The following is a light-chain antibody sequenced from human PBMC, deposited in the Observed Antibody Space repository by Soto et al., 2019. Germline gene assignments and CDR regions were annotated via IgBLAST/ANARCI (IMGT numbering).Light chain of an antibody. Sequence: EIVLTQSPATLSLSPGERATLSCRASQSVSSYLAWYQQKPGQAPRLLIYDASNRATGIPARFSGSGSGTYFILTISSLEPEDFAVYYCQQRSNWPPYTFGQGTKLEIK. V-gene: IGKV3-11*01. CDR1: QSVSSY. CDR2: DAS. CDR3: QQRSNWPPYT. J-gene: IGKJ2*01.